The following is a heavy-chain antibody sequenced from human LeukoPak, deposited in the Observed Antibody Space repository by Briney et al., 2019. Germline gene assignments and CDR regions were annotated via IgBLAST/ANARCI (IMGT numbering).Heavy chain of an antibody. CDR1: GGTFSSYS. CDR3: ARAVGSSGYFFDY. D-gene: IGHD3-22*01. V-gene: IGHV3-21*01. J-gene: IGHJ4*02. Sequence: SCKASGGTFSSYSMNWVRQAPGKGLEWVSSISSSSSYIYYADSVKGRFIISRDNAKNSLYLQMNSLRAEDTAVYYCARAVGSSGYFFDYWGQGTLVTVSS. CDR2: ISSSSSYI.